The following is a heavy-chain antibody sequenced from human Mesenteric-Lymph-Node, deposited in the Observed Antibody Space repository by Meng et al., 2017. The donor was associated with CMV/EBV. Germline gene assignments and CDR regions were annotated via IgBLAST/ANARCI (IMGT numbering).Heavy chain of an antibody. D-gene: IGHD5-24*01. V-gene: IGHV3-23*01. CDR2: ISGSGGST. Sequence: GGSLRLSCAASGFTVSSNYMSWVRQAPGKGLEWVSAISGSGGSTYYADSVKGRFTISRDNSKNTLYLQMNSLRAEDTAVYYCAKDGEMEGYFDYWGQGTLVTVS. CDR3: AKDGEMEGYFDY. CDR1: GFTVSSNY. J-gene: IGHJ4*02.